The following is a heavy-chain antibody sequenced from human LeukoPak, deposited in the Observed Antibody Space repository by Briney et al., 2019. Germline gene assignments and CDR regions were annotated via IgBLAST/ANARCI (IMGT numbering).Heavy chain of an antibody. V-gene: IGHV4-34*01. J-gene: IGHJ6*02. CDR2: TNHSGST. D-gene: IGHD5-18*01. CDR3: ARRTRGYSYGPYYYGMDV. CDR1: GGSFSGYY. Sequence: SETLSLTCAVYGGSFSGYYWSWIRQPPGKGLEWIGETNHSGSTNYNPSLKSRVTISVDTSKNQFSLKLSSVTAADPAVYYCARRTRGYSYGPYYYGMDVWGQGTTVTVSS.